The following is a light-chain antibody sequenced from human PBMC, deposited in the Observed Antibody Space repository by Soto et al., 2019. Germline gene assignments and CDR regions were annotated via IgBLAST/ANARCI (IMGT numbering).Light chain of an antibody. J-gene: IGKJ4*01. Sequence: ELVLTQSPGTLSLSPGERATLSCRASQSVSSYLAWYQQKPGQAPSLLIYDASNRATGIPARFSGSGSGTDLTITISSLEPEDFEVYYCQQRSNWPLTFGGGTKVDIK. V-gene: IGKV3-11*01. CDR2: DAS. CDR3: QQRSNWPLT. CDR1: QSVSSY.